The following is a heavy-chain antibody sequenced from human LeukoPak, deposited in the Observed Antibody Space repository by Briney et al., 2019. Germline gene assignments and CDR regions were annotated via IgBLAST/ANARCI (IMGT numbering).Heavy chain of an antibody. J-gene: IGHJ4*02. V-gene: IGHV3-11*06. CDR1: GFTFSDYY. CDR2: ISSSSSYT. Sequence: GGSLRLSSAASGFTFSDYYMSWIRQAPGKGLEWVSYISSSSSYTNYADSVKGRFTISRDNAKNSLYLQMNSLRAEDTAVYYCARDEGTGTTDYWGQGTLVTVSS. CDR3: ARDEGTGTTDY. D-gene: IGHD1-1*01.